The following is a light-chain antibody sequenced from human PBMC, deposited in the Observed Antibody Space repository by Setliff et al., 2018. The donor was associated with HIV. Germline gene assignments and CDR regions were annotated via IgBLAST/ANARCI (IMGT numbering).Light chain of an antibody. J-gene: IGLJ2*01. CDR1: SSDVGDYNY. CDR3: SSYAGSNNVV. Sequence: QSVLTQPPSASGSPGQSVTISCTGTSSDVGDYNYVSWYQQHPGKAPKLMIYEVSKRPSGVPDRFSGSKSGNTASLTVSGLQAEDEADYYCSSYAGSNNVVFGGGTKVTV. CDR2: EVS. V-gene: IGLV2-8*01.